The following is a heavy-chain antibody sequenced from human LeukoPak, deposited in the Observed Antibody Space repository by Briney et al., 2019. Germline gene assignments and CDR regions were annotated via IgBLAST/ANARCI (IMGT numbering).Heavy chain of an antibody. D-gene: IGHD3-22*01. J-gene: IGHJ3*02. CDR2: IRGDSTET. Sequence: PGGSLRLSCEGSGFTFSSYSMIWVRQAPGKGLEWVSSIRGDSTETRHADSLMGRFTISRDNAKNSLYLQMNSLRAEDTAVYYCASMGETMIHLYAFDIWGQGTMVTVSS. CDR1: GFTFSSYS. V-gene: IGHV3-21*01. CDR3: ASMGETMIHLYAFDI.